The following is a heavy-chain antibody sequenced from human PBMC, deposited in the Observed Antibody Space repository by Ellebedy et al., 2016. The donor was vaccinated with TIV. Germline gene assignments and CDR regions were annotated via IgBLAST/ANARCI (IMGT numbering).Heavy chain of an antibody. J-gene: IGHJ4*02. V-gene: IGHV4-38-2*02. CDR1: AYSISSGYY. CDR2: IYYSGNT. D-gene: IGHD4/OR15-4a*01. Sequence: SETLSLTCTVSAYSISSGYYWGWIRQPPGKGLEWIGSIYYSGNTYYNPSLKSRITISVDTSKNQFSLKLSSVTAADTAIYYCARGGASYSDYWGQGTLVTVSS. CDR3: ARGGASYSDY.